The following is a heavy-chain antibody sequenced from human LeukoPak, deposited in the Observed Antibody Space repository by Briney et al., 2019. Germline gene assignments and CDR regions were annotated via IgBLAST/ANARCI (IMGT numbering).Heavy chain of an antibody. CDR1: GYTFTGYY. CDR3: ARVKGYYDSSGYYTDAFDI. Sequence: ASVKVSCKASGYTFTGYYMHWVRQAPGQGREWMGWINPNSGGTNYAQKFQGRVTMTRDTSISTAYMELSRLRSDDTAVYYCARVKGYYDSSGYYTDAFDIWGQGTMVTVSS. CDR2: INPNSGGT. J-gene: IGHJ3*02. D-gene: IGHD3-22*01. V-gene: IGHV1-2*02.